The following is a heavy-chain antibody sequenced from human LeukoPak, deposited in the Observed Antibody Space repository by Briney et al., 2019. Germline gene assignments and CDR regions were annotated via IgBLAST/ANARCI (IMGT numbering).Heavy chain of an antibody. D-gene: IGHD3-22*01. CDR1: GFTFSDYY. CDR3: ARERTRYYDSSGYLY. J-gene: IGHJ4*02. CDR2: IKQDGSEK. Sequence: GGSLRLSCAASGFTFSDYYMSWIRQAPGKGLEWVANIKQDGSEKYYVDSVKGRFTISRDNAKNSLYLQMNSLRAEDTAVYYCARERTRYYDSSGYLYWGQGTLVTVSS. V-gene: IGHV3-7*01.